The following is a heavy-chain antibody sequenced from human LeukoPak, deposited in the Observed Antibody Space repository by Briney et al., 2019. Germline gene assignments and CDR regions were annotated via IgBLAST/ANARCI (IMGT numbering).Heavy chain of an antibody. V-gene: IGHV4-59*01. CDR3: ARGDDSSGPYYYYYYMDV. CDR1: GGSISSYY. J-gene: IGHJ6*03. CDR2: IYYSGST. D-gene: IGHD3-22*01. Sequence: SETLSLTCTVSGGSISSYYWSWIRQPPGKGLEWIGYIYYSGSTNYNPSLKSRVTISVDTSKNQFSLKLSSVTAADTAVYYCARGDDSSGPYYYYYYMDVWGKGTTVTISS.